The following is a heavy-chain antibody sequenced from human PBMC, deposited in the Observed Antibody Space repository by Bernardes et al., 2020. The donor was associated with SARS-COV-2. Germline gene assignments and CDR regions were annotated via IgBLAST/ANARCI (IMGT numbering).Heavy chain of an antibody. V-gene: IGHV4-4*07. Sequence: SETLSLTCTVSGGSISSYYWSWIRQPAGKGLEWIGRIYTSGSTNYNPSLKSRVTMSVDTSKNQFSLKLSSVTAADTAVYYCARMGNYYDTLGAFDIWGQGTMVTVSS. CDR1: GGSISSYY. CDR2: IYTSGST. J-gene: IGHJ3*02. D-gene: IGHD3-22*01. CDR3: ARMGNYYDTLGAFDI.